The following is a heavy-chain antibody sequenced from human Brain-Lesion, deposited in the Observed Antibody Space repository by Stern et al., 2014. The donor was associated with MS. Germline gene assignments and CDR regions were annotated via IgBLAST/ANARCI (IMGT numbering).Heavy chain of an antibody. D-gene: IGHD5-18*01. CDR2: INRGSDYI. CDR1: GFTFSSYT. J-gene: IGHJ6*02. CDR3: ARVETPLADFYYYYGMDV. V-gene: IGHV3-21*01. Sequence: EVHLVESGGGLVKPGGSLRLSCAASGFTFSSYTMNWVRQAPGKGLEWVSSINRGSDYIYYADSVKGRFTITRDNAKNSLYLQMNSLRAEDTALYYCARVETPLADFYYYYGMDVWGQGTTGTVSS.